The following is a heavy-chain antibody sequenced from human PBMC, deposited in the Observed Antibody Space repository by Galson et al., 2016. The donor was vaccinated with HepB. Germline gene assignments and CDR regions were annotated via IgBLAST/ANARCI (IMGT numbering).Heavy chain of an antibody. D-gene: IGHD3-10*01. Sequence: SLRLSCAGSRFTFDDYAMHWVRQVPGKGLEWVSGISWNSGRVGYADSVKGRFTISRDNAKNSLYLQMHSLRPEDTALYYCAKGGKARWFGELEDYYYGMDVWGQGTLVTVSS. CDR2: ISWNSGRV. V-gene: IGHV3-9*01. CDR3: AKGGKARWFGELEDYYYGMDV. CDR1: RFTFDDYA. J-gene: IGHJ6*02.